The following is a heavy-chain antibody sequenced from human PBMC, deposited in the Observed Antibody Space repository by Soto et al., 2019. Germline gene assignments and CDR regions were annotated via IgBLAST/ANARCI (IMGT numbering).Heavy chain of an antibody. D-gene: IGHD5-12*01. CDR3: ARAISGYVT. CDR2: INTGNGNT. CDR1: EITSTTYA. V-gene: IGHV1-3*04. Sequence: QVQLVQSGAEVKKPGASVKVSCKASEITSTTYAIHWVRQVPGQGLEWMGWINTGNGNTRYSQRFLGRVSLTTDTSASTVSMDLSSLTSEDTAVYYCARAISGYVTWGQGTLITVSS. J-gene: IGHJ5*02.